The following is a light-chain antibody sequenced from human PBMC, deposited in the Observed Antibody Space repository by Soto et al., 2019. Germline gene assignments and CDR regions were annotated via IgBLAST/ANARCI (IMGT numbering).Light chain of an antibody. CDR3: HQRNT. Sequence: VFTQSPFTLSLSPGDRAPLSCRASQSVSTYLAWYRQKPGQPPRLLIYDTSNRATGVPPRFSGSRSGTDFTLTISSVEPEDFALYFCHQRNTFGQGTRLEIK. J-gene: IGKJ5*01. CDR1: QSVSTY. V-gene: IGKV3-11*01. CDR2: DTS.